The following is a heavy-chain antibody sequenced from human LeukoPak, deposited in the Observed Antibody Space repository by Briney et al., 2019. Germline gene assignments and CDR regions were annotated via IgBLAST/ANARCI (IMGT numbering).Heavy chain of an antibody. CDR3: AADSTSGCSGGSCYSIAFDI. Sequence: GASVKVSCKASGFTFTSSAMQWVRQARGQRLEWIGWIVVGSGNTNYAQKFQERVTITRDMSTSTAHMELSSLRSEDTAVYYCAADSTSGCSGGSCYSIAFDIWGQGTMVTVSS. CDR2: IVVGSGNT. J-gene: IGHJ3*02. CDR1: GFTFTSSA. D-gene: IGHD2-15*01. V-gene: IGHV1-58*02.